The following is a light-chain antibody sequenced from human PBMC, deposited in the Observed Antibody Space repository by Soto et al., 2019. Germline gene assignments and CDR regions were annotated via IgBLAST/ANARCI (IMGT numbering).Light chain of an antibody. Sequence: QSVLTQPPSASGTPGQRVTISCSGSSSNIGINNVYWYKQLPGTAPKLLIYMTSRRPSGVTDRFSASKSGTSATLAISGLRSDDEADYYCAAWDDSRSGPVFGGGTKLTVL. J-gene: IGLJ2*01. CDR3: AAWDDSRSGPV. CDR2: MTS. V-gene: IGLV1-47*01. CDR1: SSNIGINN.